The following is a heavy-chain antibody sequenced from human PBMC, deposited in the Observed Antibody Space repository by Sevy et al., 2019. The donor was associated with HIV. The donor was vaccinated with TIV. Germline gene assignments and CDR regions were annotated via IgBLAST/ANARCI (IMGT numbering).Heavy chain of an antibody. CDR3: ARLDCGGDCYSGYYGMDV. CDR2: IYPGDSDT. J-gene: IGHJ6*02. V-gene: IGHV5-51*01. CDR1: GYSFTSYW. D-gene: IGHD2-21*01. Sequence: GESLKISCKGSGYSFTSYWIGWVRQMPGKGLEWMGIIYPGDSDTRYSPSFQGQVTISADKSISTAYLQWSSLKASDTATYYCARLDCGGDCYSGYYGMDVWGQGTTVTVSS.